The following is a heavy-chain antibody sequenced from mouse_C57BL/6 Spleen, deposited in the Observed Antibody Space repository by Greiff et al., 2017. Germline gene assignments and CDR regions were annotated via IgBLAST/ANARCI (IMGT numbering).Heavy chain of an antibody. V-gene: IGHV5-4*01. CDR3: ARAASHGGFAY. J-gene: IGHJ3*01. CDR2: ISDGGSYT. D-gene: IGHD6-1*01. CDR1: GFTFSSYA. Sequence: EVQLVESGGGLVKPGGSLKLSCAASGFTFSSYAMSWVRQTPEKSLEWVATISDGGSYTYYPDNVKGRFTISRDNAKNTLYLQLRHLKSDDTAMYYCARAASHGGFAYWGQGTLVTVSA.